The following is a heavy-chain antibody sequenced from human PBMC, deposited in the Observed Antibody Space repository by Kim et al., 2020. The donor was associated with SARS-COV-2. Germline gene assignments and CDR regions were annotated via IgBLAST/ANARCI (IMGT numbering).Heavy chain of an antibody. J-gene: IGHJ6*02. Sequence: GGSLRLSCAASGFTFSSYWMHWVRQAPGKGLVWVSRINSDGSSTSYADSVKGRFTISRDNAKNTLYLQMNSLRAEDTAVYYCARDYDFWSGYRPGDYYYYGMDVWGQGTTVTVSS. CDR1: GFTFSSYW. CDR3: ARDYDFWSGYRPGDYYYYGMDV. CDR2: INSDGSST. V-gene: IGHV3-74*01. D-gene: IGHD3-3*01.